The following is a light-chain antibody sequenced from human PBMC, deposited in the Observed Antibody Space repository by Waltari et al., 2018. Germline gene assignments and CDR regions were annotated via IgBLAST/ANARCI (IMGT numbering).Light chain of an antibody. CDR3: SSYAGSNFVV. V-gene: IGLV2-8*01. Sequence: QSALAQPPSASGSPGPSVTISCPGTSSDVGGYNYVSWYQQPPGKAPKRMIYEVSKRPSGVPDRFSGSKSGNTASLTVSGLQAEDEAAYYCSSYAGSNFVVFGGGTKVTVL. CDR2: EVS. CDR1: SSDVGGYNY. J-gene: IGLJ2*01.